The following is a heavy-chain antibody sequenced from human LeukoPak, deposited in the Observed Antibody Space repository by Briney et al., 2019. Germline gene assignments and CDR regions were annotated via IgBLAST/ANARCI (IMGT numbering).Heavy chain of an antibody. CDR3: ARTYYYDSRIDP. Sequence: SQTLSLTCPVSGGSISSGDYDWSWIRQPPGKGLEWIAYMYYSGSTYCNPSLKRRGTMSAATAKNPLSLKPSSVTAADTAVYYCARTYYYDSRIDPWGQGIRVIVSS. D-gene: IGHD3-22*01. CDR2: MYYSGST. CDR1: GGSISSGDYD. V-gene: IGHV4-30-4*01. J-gene: IGHJ5*02.